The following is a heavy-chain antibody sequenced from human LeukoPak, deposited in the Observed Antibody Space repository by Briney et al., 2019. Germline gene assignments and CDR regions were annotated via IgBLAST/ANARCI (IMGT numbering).Heavy chain of an antibody. Sequence: GGSLRLSCAASRLTFSSYGMHWVRQAPGKGLEWVAYIQYDGSNEQYADSVKGRFSISRDSSKNILYLQMNSLRAEDTAVYYCAKDRCSNGVGCYYYYMDVWGKGTTVTISS. CDR3: AKDRCSNGVGCYYYYMDV. J-gene: IGHJ6*03. CDR1: RLTFSSYG. CDR2: IQYDGSNE. D-gene: IGHD2-8*01. V-gene: IGHV3-30*02.